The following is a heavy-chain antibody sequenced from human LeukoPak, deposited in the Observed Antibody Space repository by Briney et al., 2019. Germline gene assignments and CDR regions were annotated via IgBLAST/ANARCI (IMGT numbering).Heavy chain of an antibody. CDR1: GYTFTGYY. CDR3: ARAREGYTPSPDY. CDR2: INPNSGGT. D-gene: IGHD5-24*01. J-gene: IGHJ4*02. Sequence: GASVKVSCKASGYTFTGYYMHWVRQAPGQGLEWMGWINPNSGGTNYAQKFQGWVTMTRDTSISTAYMELSRLRSDDTAVYYCARAREGYTPSPDYWGQGTLVTVSS. V-gene: IGHV1-2*04.